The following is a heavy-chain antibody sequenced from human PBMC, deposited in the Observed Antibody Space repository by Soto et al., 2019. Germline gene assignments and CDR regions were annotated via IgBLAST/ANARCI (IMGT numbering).Heavy chain of an antibody. CDR3: ARDLSIIAAAGLGIGY. V-gene: IGHV1-18*01. CDR1: GYTFTSYG. D-gene: IGHD6-13*01. Sequence: ASVKVSCKASGYTFTSYGISWVRQAPGQGLEWMGWMSAYNGNTNYAQKLQGRVTMTTDTSTSTAYMELRSLRSDDTAVYYCARDLSIIAAAGLGIGYWGQGTLVTVSS. CDR2: MSAYNGNT. J-gene: IGHJ4*02.